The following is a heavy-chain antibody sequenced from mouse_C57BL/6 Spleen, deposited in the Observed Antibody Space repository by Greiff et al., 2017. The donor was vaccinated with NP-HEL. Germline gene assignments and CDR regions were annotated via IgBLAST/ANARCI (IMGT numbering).Heavy chain of an antibody. CDR3: ARRGSRLYFDY. CDR2: IRNKANGYTT. V-gene: IGHV7-3*01. D-gene: IGHD6-2*01. CDR1: GFTFTDYY. Sequence: EVQVVESGGGLVQPGGSLSLSCAASGFTFTDYYMSWVRQPPGKALEWLGFIRNKANGYTTEYSATVKGRFTISRDNSQSILYLQMNALRAEDSPTYYCARRGSRLYFDYWGQGTTLTVSS. J-gene: IGHJ2*01.